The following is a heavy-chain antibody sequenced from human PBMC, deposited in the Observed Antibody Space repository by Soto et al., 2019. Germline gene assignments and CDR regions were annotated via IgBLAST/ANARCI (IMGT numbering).Heavy chain of an antibody. CDR1: GYTFTNYG. V-gene: IGHV1-18*01. J-gene: IGHJ5*02. CDR3: ARGVGSGSYYNHYNWFDP. Sequence: GASVKVSCKASGYTFTNYGISWVRQAPGQGLEWMGWINVYNGNTKYAQKVQGRVTMTTDTSTSTAYMELRSLRSDDTAVYYCARGVGSGSYYNHYNWFDPWGQGTLVTVSS. CDR2: INVYNGNT. D-gene: IGHD3-10*01.